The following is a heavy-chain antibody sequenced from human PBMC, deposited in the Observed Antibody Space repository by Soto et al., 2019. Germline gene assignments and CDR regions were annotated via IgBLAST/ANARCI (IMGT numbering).Heavy chain of an antibody. J-gene: IGHJ4*02. CDR1: GYTFSSYY. V-gene: IGHV1-46*03. D-gene: IGHD6-19*01. CDR3: ARASVSGRRFDY. Sequence: ASVKVSCKASGYTFSSYYSHWVRQAPGQGLEWMGIINPSGGSTTYAQKFQGRVTMTRDTSTSTVYMELSSLTSEDTAVYYCARASVSGRRFDYWGEGTLVTVSS. CDR2: INPSGGST.